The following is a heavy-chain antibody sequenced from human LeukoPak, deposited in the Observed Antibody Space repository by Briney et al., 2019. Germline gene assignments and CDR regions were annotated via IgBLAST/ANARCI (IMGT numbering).Heavy chain of an antibody. V-gene: IGHV1-18*01. CDR2: SSAYNGNT. CDR1: GYTFTSDG. CDR3: ARNRYSSSGGHYYYYGMDV. J-gene: IGHJ6*02. D-gene: IGHD6-13*01. Sequence: ASVKVSCKASGYTFTSDGISWVRQAPGQGLESMGWSSAYNGNTNYAQKLQGRVTMTTDTSTSTASMEPRSLRSDDTAVYYCARNRYSSSGGHYYYYGMDVWGQGTTVTVSS.